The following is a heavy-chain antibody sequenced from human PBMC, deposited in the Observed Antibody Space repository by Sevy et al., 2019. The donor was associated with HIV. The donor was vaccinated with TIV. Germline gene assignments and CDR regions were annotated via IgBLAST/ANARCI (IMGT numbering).Heavy chain of an antibody. CDR2: ISSSRSTI. D-gene: IGHD3-10*01. V-gene: IGHV3-48*02. CDR1: GFTFSSYS. J-gene: IGHJ4*02. CDR3: ARGSRTGSGPLGY. Sequence: GGSLRLSCAASGFTFSSYSMNRVRQAPWKGLEWVSYISSSRSTIYYADSVKGRFTISRDNAKNSLYLQMNSLRDEDTAVYYCARGSRTGSGPLGYWGQGTLVTVSS.